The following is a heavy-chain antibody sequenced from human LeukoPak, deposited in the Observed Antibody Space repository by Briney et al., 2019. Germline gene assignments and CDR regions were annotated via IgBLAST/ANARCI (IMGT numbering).Heavy chain of an antibody. CDR3: ARGGPPGYYYDYYMDV. Sequence: SETLSLTCTVSGDSITSYFWSWIRQPPGKGLEWIGYVFYIGSTNYNPSLKSRVTLSVDTSKNQFSLNLRSVTAADTAVYFCARGGPPGYYYDYYMDVWGKGTTVTISS. CDR1: GDSITSYF. CDR2: VFYIGST. V-gene: IGHV4-59*01. J-gene: IGHJ6*03.